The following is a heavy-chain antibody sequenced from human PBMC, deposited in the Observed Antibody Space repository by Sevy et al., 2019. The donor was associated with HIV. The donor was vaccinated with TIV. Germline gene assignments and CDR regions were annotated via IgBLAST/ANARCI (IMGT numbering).Heavy chain of an antibody. CDR3: ARGGAIYCSGGSCYDFDY. D-gene: IGHD2-15*01. CDR2: IKQDGSEK. V-gene: IGHV3-7*03. J-gene: IGHJ4*02. CDR1: GFTFSSYW. Sequence: GGSLRLSCAASGFTFSSYWMSWVRQAPGKGLEWMANIKQDGSEKYYVDSVKGRFTISRDNAKNSLYLQMNSLRAEDTAVYYCARGGAIYCSGGSCYDFDYWGQGTLVTVSS.